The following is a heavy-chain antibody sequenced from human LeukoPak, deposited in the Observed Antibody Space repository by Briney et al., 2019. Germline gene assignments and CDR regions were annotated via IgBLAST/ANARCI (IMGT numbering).Heavy chain of an antibody. V-gene: IGHV3-30*18. J-gene: IGHJ4*02. Sequence: GGSLRLSCAASGFTFSSYGMHWVRQTPGKGLEWVAVISYDGSDRYYTDSVKGRFTISRDNSKSTLDLQMNSLKDEDTAVYYCAKDWRDGYNLMAYWGQGTLVTVSS. CDR2: ISYDGSDR. D-gene: IGHD5-24*01. CDR1: GFTFSSYG. CDR3: AKDWRDGYNLMAY.